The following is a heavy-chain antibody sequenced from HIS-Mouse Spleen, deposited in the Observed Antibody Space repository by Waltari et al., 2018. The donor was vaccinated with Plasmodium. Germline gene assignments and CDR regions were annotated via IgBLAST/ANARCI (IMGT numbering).Heavy chain of an antibody. J-gene: IGHJ4*02. CDR1: GFTFSGSA. Sequence: EVQLVESGGGLVQPGGSLKLSCAASGFTFSGSAMHWVRQASGKGRGVCGLIRSKANSYATAYAAAVKGRFTISIDDSKNTAYLQMNSLKTEDTAVYYCTSRVVVVAATADYWGQGTLVTVSS. D-gene: IGHD2-15*01. CDR2: IRSKANSYAT. V-gene: IGHV3-73*01. CDR3: TSRVVVVAATADY.